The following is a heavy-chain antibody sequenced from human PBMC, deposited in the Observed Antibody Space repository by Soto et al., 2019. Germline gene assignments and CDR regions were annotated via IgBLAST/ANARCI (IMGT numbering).Heavy chain of an antibody. Sequence: EVQLVESGGGLVQPGGSLRLSCAVSGFTFSDHYMDWVRQAPGKGLDWVVRTRNKAKGCRIDYASSVKSRITISRDESRNSLYLQMSNLKSDDTAVYFCTRSVIFRGEHLHYYMGVWGKGTTVTVSS. V-gene: IGHV3-72*01. D-gene: IGHD3-10*01. CDR1: GFTFSDHY. J-gene: IGHJ6*03. CDR2: TRNKAKGCRI. CDR3: TRSVIFRGEHLHYYMGV.